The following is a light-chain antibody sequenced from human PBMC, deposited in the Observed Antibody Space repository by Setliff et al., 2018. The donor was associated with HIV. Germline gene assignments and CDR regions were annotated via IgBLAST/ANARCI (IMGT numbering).Light chain of an antibody. Sequence: QSVLTQPASVSGSPGQSITISCTGTSSDIGDYNYVSWYQQHPGKAPKVILFDVNNRPSGISNRFSGSKSGNTASLTISGLQAEDEADYYCSSFTTTSTVVFGGGT. J-gene: IGLJ2*01. CDR2: DVN. V-gene: IGLV2-14*03. CDR1: SSDIGDYNY. CDR3: SSFTTTSTVV.